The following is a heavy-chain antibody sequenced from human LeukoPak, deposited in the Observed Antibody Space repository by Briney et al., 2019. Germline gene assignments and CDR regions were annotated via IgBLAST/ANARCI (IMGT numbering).Heavy chain of an antibody. D-gene: IGHD2-2*01. CDR1: GGSISSETYY. CDR3: ARHDCSSTNRRCFDY. CDR2: VHYTGSS. V-gene: IGHV4-39*01. J-gene: IGHJ4*02. Sequence: SETLSLTCNVSGGSISSETYYWGWIRQSPGKGLEWIGSVHYTGSSYDNAALQSRLTISVDTSKSQISLRLRSVTAADTAVYSCARHDCSSTNRRCFDYWGQGTLVNVSS.